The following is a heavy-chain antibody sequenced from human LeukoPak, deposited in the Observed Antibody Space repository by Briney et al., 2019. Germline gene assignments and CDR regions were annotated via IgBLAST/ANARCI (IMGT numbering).Heavy chain of an antibody. J-gene: IGHJ4*02. CDR2: IKGDESAR. CDR1: GFTFSTYW. V-gene: IGHV3-7*01. CDR3: ARDVVGSLDY. D-gene: IGHD1-26*01. Sequence: GGSLRLSCAASGFTFSTYWMAWVRQAPGKGLEWVANIKGDESARHQADSVKGRFTISRDNTQNSVYLQMSSLRGEDTAVYYCARDVVGSLDYWGQGTLVTASS.